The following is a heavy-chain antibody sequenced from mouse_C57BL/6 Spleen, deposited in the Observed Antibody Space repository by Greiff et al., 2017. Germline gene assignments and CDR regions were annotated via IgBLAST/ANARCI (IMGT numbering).Heavy chain of an antibody. V-gene: IGHV1-81*01. CDR1: GYTFTSYG. D-gene: IGHD1-1*01. CDR3: AHYYGSSYPYYFDY. Sequence: VQLQQSGAELARPGASVKLSCKASGYTFTSYGISWVKQRTGQGLEWIGEIYPRSGNTYYNEKFKGKATLTADKSSSTAYMALRSLTSEDSAVYFCAHYYGSSYPYYFDYWGQGTTLTVSS. J-gene: IGHJ2*01. CDR2: IYPRSGNT.